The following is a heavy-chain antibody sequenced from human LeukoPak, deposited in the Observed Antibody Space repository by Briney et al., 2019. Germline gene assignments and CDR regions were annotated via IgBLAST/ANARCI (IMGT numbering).Heavy chain of an antibody. CDR1: GGTFSSYA. V-gene: IGHV1-69*05. Sequence: GASVKVSCKASGGTFSSYAISWVRQAPGQGLEWMGGIIPIFGTANYAQKFQGRVTMTRNTSISTAYMELSRLRSDDTAVYYCARGAYVWGSYPQKNWFDPWGQGTLVTVSS. J-gene: IGHJ5*02. CDR3: ARGAYVWGSYPQKNWFDP. D-gene: IGHD3-16*02. CDR2: IIPIFGTA.